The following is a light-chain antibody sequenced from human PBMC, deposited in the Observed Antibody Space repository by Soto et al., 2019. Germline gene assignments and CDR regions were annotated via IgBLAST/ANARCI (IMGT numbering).Light chain of an antibody. CDR3: QRRSNWPPGVT. J-gene: IGKJ3*01. CDR2: DAS. Sequence: EVVLTQSPATLSLSPGERATLSCTASQSVTTYLAWYQQKPGQAPRLLIYDASTRATGIPARFSGSGSGTDCTLTISSLEHEYFAVYYCQRRSNWPPGVTFGPGTKVDIK. V-gene: IGKV3-11*01. CDR1: QSVTTY.